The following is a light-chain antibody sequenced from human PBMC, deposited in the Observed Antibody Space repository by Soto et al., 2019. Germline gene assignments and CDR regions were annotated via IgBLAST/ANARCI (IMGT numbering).Light chain of an antibody. CDR2: GAS. V-gene: IGKV4-1*01. CDR3: QQRSSWPPIT. J-gene: IGKJ5*01. CDR1: QIIFYSSNNKNF. Sequence: DIVMTQSPDSLAVSLGERATIDCKSSQIIFYSSNNKNFLAWYQQRPGQAPRLLIYGASNRATGIPARFSGSGSGTDFTLTISSLEPEDFAVYYCQQRSSWPPITFGQGTRLEIK.